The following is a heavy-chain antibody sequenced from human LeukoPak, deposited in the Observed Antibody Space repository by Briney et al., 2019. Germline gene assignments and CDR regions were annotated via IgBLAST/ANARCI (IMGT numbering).Heavy chain of an antibody. CDR1: GFTFSSYS. J-gene: IGHJ3*02. CDR2: ISSSSSYI. V-gene: IGHV3-21*01. Sequence: GGSLRLSCAASGFTFSSYSMNWVRQAPGKGLEWVSSISSSSSYIYYADSVKGRFTISRDNAKNSLYLQMNSLRAEDTAVYYCARALGSGRRHDAFDIWGQGTMVTVSS. D-gene: IGHD2-15*01. CDR3: ARALGSGRRHDAFDI.